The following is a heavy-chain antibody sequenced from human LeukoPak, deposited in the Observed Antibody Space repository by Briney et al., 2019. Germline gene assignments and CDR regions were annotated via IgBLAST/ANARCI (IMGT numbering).Heavy chain of an antibody. Sequence: GGSLRLSCAAPDFNINNNYMNWVRQAPGKGLEWVSLIDNFGSIYYRNSVKGRFTISRDISKSTVYLHMNNLSAEDTAVYYCAGGTYYGSGARPGYFDHWGQGILVTVSS. CDR1: DFNINNNY. CDR3: AGGTYYGSGARPGYFDH. J-gene: IGHJ4*02. D-gene: IGHD3-10*01. V-gene: IGHV3-53*01. CDR2: IDNFGSI.